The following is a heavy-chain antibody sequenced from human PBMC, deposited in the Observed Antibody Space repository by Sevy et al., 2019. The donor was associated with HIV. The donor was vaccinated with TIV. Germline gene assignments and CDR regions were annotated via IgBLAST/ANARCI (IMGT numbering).Heavy chain of an antibody. Sequence: GESLKISCAASGFTPSTYGMHWVRQAPGKGLEWVAVIGYDGSNKYYADSVKGRFTISRDNSKNPLFLQMDSLRAEDTAVYYCARDPRIYGDYLLAYFDYWGQGTLVTVSS. CDR3: ARDPRIYGDYLLAYFDY. CDR1: GFTPSTYG. J-gene: IGHJ4*02. D-gene: IGHD4-17*01. V-gene: IGHV3-33*01. CDR2: IGYDGSNK.